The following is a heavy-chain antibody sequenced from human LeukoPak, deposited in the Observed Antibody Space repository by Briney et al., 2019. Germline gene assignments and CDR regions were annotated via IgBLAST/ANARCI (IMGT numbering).Heavy chain of an antibody. D-gene: IGHD6-19*01. CDR1: GYTFTSYY. CDR2: INPSGGST. V-gene: IGHV1-46*01. J-gene: IGHJ4*02. CDR3: ARDRPDSSGWYGGFDY. Sequence: ASVQVSCKASGYTFTSYYMHWVRQAPGQGLEWMGIINPSGGSTSYAQKFQGRVTMTRDTSTSTVYMELSSLRSEDTAVYYCARDRPDSSGWYGGFDYWGQGTLVTVSS.